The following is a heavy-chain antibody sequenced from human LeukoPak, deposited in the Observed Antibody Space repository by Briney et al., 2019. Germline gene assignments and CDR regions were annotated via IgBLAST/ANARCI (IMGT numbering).Heavy chain of an antibody. D-gene: IGHD6-19*01. Sequence: PSETLSLTCTVSGYSISSNYHWGWIRQPPGKGLEWIATIYHSGSTYYNPSLKSRATISVDTSKSQFSLKMRSVTAADTAVYYCARVRAVAGTPPDYWGQGTLVTVSS. CDR2: IYHSGST. CDR3: ARVRAVAGTPPDY. V-gene: IGHV4-38-2*02. CDR1: GYSISSNYH. J-gene: IGHJ4*02.